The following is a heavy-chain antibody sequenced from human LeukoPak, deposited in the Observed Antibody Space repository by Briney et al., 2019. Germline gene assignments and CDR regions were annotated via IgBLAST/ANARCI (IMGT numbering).Heavy chain of an antibody. CDR1: GFTFSSYW. CDR3: ARQTATNFWSGYYYYYYYMDV. CDR2: IKQDGSEK. V-gene: IGHV3-7*01. Sequence: GGSLRLSCAASGFTFSSYWMSWVRQAPGKGLEWVANIKQDGSEKYYVDSVKGRFTISRDNAKNSLYLQMNSLRAEDTAVYYCARQTATNFWSGYYYYYYYMDVWGKGTTVTVSS. D-gene: IGHD3-3*01. J-gene: IGHJ6*03.